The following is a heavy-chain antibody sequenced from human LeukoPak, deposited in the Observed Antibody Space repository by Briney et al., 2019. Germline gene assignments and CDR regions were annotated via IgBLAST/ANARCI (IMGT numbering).Heavy chain of an antibody. CDR3: SREQRYCTNGGCYCDYYYYMDV. CDR1: GDSVSSNSAA. CDR2: TYYRSKWYN. D-gene: IGHD2-8*01. Sequence: PSQTLSLTCAISGDSVSSNSAAWNWIRQSPSRGLEWLGRTYYRSKWYNDYAVSVKSRITINPDTSKNQFSLQLNSVTPEDTAVYYCSREQRYCTNGGCYCDYYYYMDVWGKGTTVTVSS. J-gene: IGHJ6*03. V-gene: IGHV6-1*01.